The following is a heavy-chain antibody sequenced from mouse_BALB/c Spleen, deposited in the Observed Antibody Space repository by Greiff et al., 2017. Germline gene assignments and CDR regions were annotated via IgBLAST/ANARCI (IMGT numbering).Heavy chain of an antibody. Sequence: EVQRVESGGGLVQPKGSLKLSCAASGFTFNTYAMNWVRQAPGKGLEWVARIRSKSNNYATYYADSVKDRFTISSDDSQNMLYLQMNNLKTEDTAMYYCVRQGGNYVFDYWGQGTTLTVSS. CDR1: GFTFNTYA. V-gene: IGHV10-1*02. J-gene: IGHJ2*01. D-gene: IGHD2-1*01. CDR2: IRSKSNNYAT. CDR3: VRQGGNYVFDY.